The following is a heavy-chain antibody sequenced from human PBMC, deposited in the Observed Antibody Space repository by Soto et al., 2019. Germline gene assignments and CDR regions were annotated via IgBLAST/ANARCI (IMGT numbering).Heavy chain of an antibody. J-gene: IGHJ4*02. CDR3: ARGFPVVVPAAMRFDY. Sequence: PGGSLRLSCAASGFTFSSYSMNWVRQAPGKGLEWVSSISSSSSYIYYADSVKGRFTISRDNAKNSLYLQMNSLRAEDTAVYYCARGFPVVVPAAMRFDYWGQGTLVTVSS. V-gene: IGHV3-21*01. CDR1: GFTFSSYS. D-gene: IGHD2-2*01. CDR2: ISSSSSYI.